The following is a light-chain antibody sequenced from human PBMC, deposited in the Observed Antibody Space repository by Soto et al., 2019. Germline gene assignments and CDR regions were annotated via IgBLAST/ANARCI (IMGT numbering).Light chain of an antibody. CDR1: QSVSSN. V-gene: IGKV3-15*01. CDR2: GAS. CDR3: QHYNNGPPWT. J-gene: IGKJ2*02. Sequence: EIVMTQSPATLSVSPGERATLSCRASQSVSSNLAWYQQKPGQAPRLLIYGASTRATGIPARFSGSGSGTDFTLTISSLQSEDFAVYYCQHYNNGPPWTFGQGTKLEIK.